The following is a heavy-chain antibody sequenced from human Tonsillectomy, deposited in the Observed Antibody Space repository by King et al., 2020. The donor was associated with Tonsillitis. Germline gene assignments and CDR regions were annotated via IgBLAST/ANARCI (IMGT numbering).Heavy chain of an antibody. D-gene: IGHD2-15*01. CDR3: ARGSRYCSGGSCYPLDY. CDR1: GYTFTSYD. V-gene: IGHV1-8*01. J-gene: IGHJ4*02. CDR2: MSPNSGNT. Sequence: VQLVESGAEVKKPGASVKVSCKASGYTFTSYDINWVRQATGQGLEWMGWMSPNSGNTGYAQKFQGRVTMTRNTSISTAYMELSSLRSEDTAVYYCARGSRYCSGGSCYPLDYWGQGTLVTVSS.